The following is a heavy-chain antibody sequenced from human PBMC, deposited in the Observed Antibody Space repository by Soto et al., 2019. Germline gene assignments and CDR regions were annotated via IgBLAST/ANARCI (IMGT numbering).Heavy chain of an antibody. CDR2: ISAYNGNT. J-gene: IGHJ5*02. Sequence: ASVKVSCKASGYTFTIYGISWVLQAPGQGLEWMGWISAYNGNTNYAQKLQGRVTMTTDTSTSTAYMELRSLRSDDTAVYYCARGGDRYSYNWFDPWGQGTLVTVSS. D-gene: IGHD5-18*01. V-gene: IGHV1-18*01. CDR3: ARGGDRYSYNWFDP. CDR1: GYTFTIYG.